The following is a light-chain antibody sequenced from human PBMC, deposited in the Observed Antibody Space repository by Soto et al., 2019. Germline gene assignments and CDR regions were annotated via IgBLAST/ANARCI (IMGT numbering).Light chain of an antibody. V-gene: IGLV2-8*01. J-gene: IGLJ2*01. CDR1: SSDVGGYNY. CDR3: SSYAGSNNVI. Sequence: QSALTQPPSASGSPGQSVTISCTGTSSDVGGYNYVSWYQQHPGKAPKLMIYEVSMRPSGVPDRFSGSKSGNTASLTVSGLQAEDEADYYCSSYAGSNNVIFGGGTKLTVL. CDR2: EVS.